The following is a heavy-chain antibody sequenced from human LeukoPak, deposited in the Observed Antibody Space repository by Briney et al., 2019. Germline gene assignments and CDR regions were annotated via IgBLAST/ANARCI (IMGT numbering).Heavy chain of an antibody. CDR3: AREMATPETFDY. D-gene: IGHD5-12*01. V-gene: IGHV3-30-3*01. CDR1: GFTFSSYT. CDR2: ISYDGSNK. Sequence: GRSLRLSCAASGFTFSSYTMHWVRQAPGKGLEWVAVISYDGSNKYYADSVKGRFTISRDNSKNTLYLQMSSLRAEDTAVYYCAREMATPETFDYWGQGTLVTVSS. J-gene: IGHJ4*02.